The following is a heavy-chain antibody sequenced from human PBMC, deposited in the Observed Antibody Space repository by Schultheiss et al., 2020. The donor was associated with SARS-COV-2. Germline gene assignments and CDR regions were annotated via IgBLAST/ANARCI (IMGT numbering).Heavy chain of an antibody. CDR3: ARGEEMATITGWFDP. V-gene: IGHV1-69*13. D-gene: IGHD5-24*01. J-gene: IGHJ5*02. CDR2: IIPIFGTA. Sequence: SVKVSCKASGGTFSSYAISWVRQAPGQGLEWMGGIIPIFGTANYAQKFQGRVTITADESTSTAYMELSSLRSEDTAVYYCARGEEMATITGWFDPWGQGTLVTVSS. CDR1: GGTFSSYA.